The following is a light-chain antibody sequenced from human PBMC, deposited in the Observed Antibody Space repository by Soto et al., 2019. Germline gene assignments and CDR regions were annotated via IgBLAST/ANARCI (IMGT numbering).Light chain of an antibody. CDR3: STWDDSMNGWV. J-gene: IGLJ3*02. CDR2: NDD. V-gene: IGLV1-44*01. CDR1: ISNIGKDT. Sequence: QSVLTQPPSVSGTPGLRVNISCSGGISNIGKDTVNWYQQLQGTTPKLLMFNDDKRPSGVPDRFSGCRSGTSAALAISGRQSDDEAGYFCSTWDDSMNGWVFGGGTKLTVL.